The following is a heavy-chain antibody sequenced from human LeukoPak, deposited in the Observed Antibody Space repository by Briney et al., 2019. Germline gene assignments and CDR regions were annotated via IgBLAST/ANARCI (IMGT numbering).Heavy chain of an antibody. D-gene: IGHD4-11*01. CDR1: GYSFTSYW. CDR2: IYPGDSDI. V-gene: IGHV5-51*01. CDR3: ARHSVTTPFDY. J-gene: IGHJ4*02. Sequence: GESLEISCKGSGYSFTSYWIGWVRQMPGKGLEWMGIIYPGDSDIRYSPSFQDQVTISADKSISTAYLQWSSLKASDTAMYYCARHSVTTPFDYWGQGTLVTVSS.